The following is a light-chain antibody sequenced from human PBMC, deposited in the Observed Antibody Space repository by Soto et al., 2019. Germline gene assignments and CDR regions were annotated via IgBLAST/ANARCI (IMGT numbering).Light chain of an antibody. CDR3: QQYNDWPRT. CDR1: QSFSSN. J-gene: IGKJ1*01. CDR2: GAS. V-gene: IGKV3-15*01. Sequence: EIVMTQSPATLSVSPGERATLSCRASQSFSSNLAWFQHKPGQAPRLLIYGASTRATGIPARFSGSGSGTEFTLTISSLQSEVFAVYYCQQYNDWPRTFGQGTKVEI.